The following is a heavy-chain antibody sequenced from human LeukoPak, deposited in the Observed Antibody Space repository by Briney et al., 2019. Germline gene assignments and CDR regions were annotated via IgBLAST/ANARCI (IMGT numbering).Heavy chain of an antibody. J-gene: IGHJ4*02. V-gene: IGHV3-9*01. CDR3: AKDIGWKVRGVIGY. Sequence: PGGSLRLSCAASGFTFDDYAMHWVRQAPGKGLEWVSGISWNSGSIGYADSVRGRFTISRDNAKKSLYLQMNSLRAEDTALYYCAKDIGWKVRGVIGYWGQGTLVTVSS. CDR1: GFTFDDYA. D-gene: IGHD3-10*01. CDR2: ISWNSGSI.